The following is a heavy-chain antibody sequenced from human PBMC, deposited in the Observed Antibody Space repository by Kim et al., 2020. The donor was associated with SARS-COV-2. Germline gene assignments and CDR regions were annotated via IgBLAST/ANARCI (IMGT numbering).Heavy chain of an antibody. CDR1: GYTFTSYA. J-gene: IGHJ5*02. Sequence: ASVKVSCKASGYTFTSYAISWVRQAPGQGLEWMGWISAYNGNTNYAQKLQGRVTMTTDTSTSTAYMELRSLRSDDTAVYYCARAPLTTVTTGRFSWFDPWGQGTLVTVSS. V-gene: IGHV1-18*01. D-gene: IGHD4-4*01. CDR3: ARAPLTTVTTGRFSWFDP. CDR2: ISAYNGNT.